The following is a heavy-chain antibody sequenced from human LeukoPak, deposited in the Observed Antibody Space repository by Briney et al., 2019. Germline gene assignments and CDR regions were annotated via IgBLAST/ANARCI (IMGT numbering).Heavy chain of an antibody. CDR2: ISAYNGNT. CDR1: GYTFTSCG. D-gene: IGHD4-23*01. V-gene: IGHV1-18*01. J-gene: IGHJ5*02. Sequence: ASVKVSCKASGYTFTSCGISWVRQAPGQGLEWMGWISAYNGNTNYAQKLQGGVTMTTDTSTSTAYMELRSLRSDDTAVYYCARGPDYGGNSGLVVVWNWFDPWGQGTLVTVSS. CDR3: ARGPDYGGNSGLVVVWNWFDP.